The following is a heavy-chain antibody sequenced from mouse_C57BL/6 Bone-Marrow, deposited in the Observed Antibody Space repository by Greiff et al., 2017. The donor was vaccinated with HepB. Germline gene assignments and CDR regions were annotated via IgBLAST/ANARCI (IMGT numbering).Heavy chain of an antibody. D-gene: IGHD1-1*01. V-gene: IGHV5-12*01. Sequence: EVQRVESGGGLVQPGGSLKLSCAASGFTFSDYYMYWVRQTPEKRLEWVAYISNGGGSTYYPDTVKGRFTISRDNAKNTLYLQMSRLKSEDTAMYYCARQLGTTVVATNAYWGQGTLVTVSA. CDR3: ARQLGTTVVATNAY. CDR2: ISNGGGST. J-gene: IGHJ3*01. CDR1: GFTFSDYY.